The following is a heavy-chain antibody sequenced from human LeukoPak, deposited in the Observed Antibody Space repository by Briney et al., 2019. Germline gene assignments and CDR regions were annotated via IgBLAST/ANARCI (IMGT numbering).Heavy chain of an antibody. Sequence: GGSLRLSSAASGFTVSSNYMSWVRQAPGKGLEWVSVIYSGGSTYYADSVKGRFTISRDNSKNTLYLQMNSLRAEDTAVYYCARDSKAAGLYYYYYYMDVWGKGTTVTVSS. J-gene: IGHJ6*03. CDR2: IYSGGST. D-gene: IGHD6-13*01. V-gene: IGHV3-66*02. CDR1: GFTVSSNY. CDR3: ARDSKAAGLYYYYYYMDV.